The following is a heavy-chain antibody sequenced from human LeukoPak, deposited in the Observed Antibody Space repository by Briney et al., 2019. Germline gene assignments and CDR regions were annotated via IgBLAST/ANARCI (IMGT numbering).Heavy chain of an antibody. Sequence: GGSLRLSCAASGFTFSSYEMNWVRQAPGKGLEWVSFIYSDNTHYSDSVKGRFTISRDNAKNSLYLQMNSLRAEDTALYYCAKDIGRFPHAIDIWGQGTMVTVSS. CDR1: GFTFSSYE. CDR2: IYSDNT. CDR3: AKDIGRFPHAIDI. J-gene: IGHJ3*02. D-gene: IGHD1-26*01. V-gene: IGHV3-21*04.